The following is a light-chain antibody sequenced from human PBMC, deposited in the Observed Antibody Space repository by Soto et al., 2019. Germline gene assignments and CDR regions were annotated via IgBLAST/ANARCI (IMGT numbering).Light chain of an antibody. V-gene: IGKV3-20*01. CDR2: GAS. CDR1: QSVSSK. Sequence: EIVMTQSPATLSVSPGEGATLSYRASQSVSSKLAWYQQKPGQAPRLLIYGASNRATGIPDRFSGSGSGTDFTLTISGLEPEDFAVYYCQQYGSSGTFGQGTKVDIK. J-gene: IGKJ1*01. CDR3: QQYGSSGT.